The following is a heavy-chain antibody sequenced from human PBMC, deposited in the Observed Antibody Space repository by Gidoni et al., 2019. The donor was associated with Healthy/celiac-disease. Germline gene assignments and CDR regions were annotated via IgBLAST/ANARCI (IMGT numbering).Heavy chain of an antibody. J-gene: IGHJ6*02. D-gene: IGHD3-10*01. Sequence: EVQLVESGGGLVKPGGSLRLSCAASGFTFRNAWMSWVRQAPGKGLEWVGRIKSKTDGGTTDYAAPVKGRFTISRDDSKNTLYLQMNSLKTEDTAVYYCTTDESSGSYYNPMGVYYYDYGMDVWGQGTTVTVSS. CDR3: TTDESSGSYYNPMGVYYYDYGMDV. CDR1: GFTFRNAW. CDR2: IKSKTDGGTT. V-gene: IGHV3-15*01.